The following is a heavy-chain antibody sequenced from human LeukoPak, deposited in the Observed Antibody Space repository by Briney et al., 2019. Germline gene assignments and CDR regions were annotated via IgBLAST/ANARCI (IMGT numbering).Heavy chain of an antibody. CDR1: GFNFSTYS. Sequence: GGSLRLSCAASGFNFSTYSTNWVRQAPGKGLEWVSYISVRGGDIYYADSVKGRFTISRDNAKNSLYLQMNSLRDEDTAVYYCARVGLGLGWSGYSRLADYWGQGTLVTVSS. J-gene: IGHJ4*02. CDR2: ISVRGGDI. D-gene: IGHD3-3*01. CDR3: ARVGLGLGWSGYSRLADY. V-gene: IGHV3-48*02.